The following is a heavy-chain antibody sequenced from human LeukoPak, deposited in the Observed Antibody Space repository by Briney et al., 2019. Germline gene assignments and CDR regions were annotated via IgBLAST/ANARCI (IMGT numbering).Heavy chain of an antibody. Sequence: ASVRVSCKASGYTFTSYGISWVRQAPGQGLEWMGWISAYSGNTNYAQKLQGRVTMTTDTSTSTAYMELRSLRSDDTAVYYCARGALSGSYIRSNAFDIWGQGTVVTVSS. CDR1: GYTFTSYG. V-gene: IGHV1-18*04. CDR2: ISAYSGNT. J-gene: IGHJ3*02. D-gene: IGHD5-12*01. CDR3: ARGALSGSYIRSNAFDI.